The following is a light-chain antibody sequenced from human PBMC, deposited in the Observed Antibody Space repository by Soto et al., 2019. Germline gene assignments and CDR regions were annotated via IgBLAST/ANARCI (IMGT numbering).Light chain of an antibody. CDR1: ENLLYSNGYSY. CDR3: MQARQTPFT. J-gene: IGKJ5*01. Sequence: DDVMTQSPLSLPVTLGQPASISCRSSENLLYSNGYSYVDWYLQKPGQTPQLLIYIESKRPSGVSDRISGSVSGTEFTLKISRVEAEDVGVYYCMQARQTPFTFGQGTRLEIK. V-gene: IGKV2-28*01. CDR2: IES.